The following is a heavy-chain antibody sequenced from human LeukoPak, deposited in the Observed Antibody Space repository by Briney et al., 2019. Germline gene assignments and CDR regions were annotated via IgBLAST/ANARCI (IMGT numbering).Heavy chain of an antibody. D-gene: IGHD4-23*01. CDR3: ASGFVPYCGNSGSDAFDI. V-gene: IGHV4-59*06. CDR1: GGAISSYY. J-gene: IGHJ3*02. CDR2: IYYSGST. Sequence: PSETLSLTCTVSGGAISSYYWSWIRQHPGKGLEWIGYIYYSGSTYYNPSLKSRVTISVDTSKNQFSLKLSSVTAADTAVYYCASGFVPYCGNSGSDAFDIWGQGTMVTVSS.